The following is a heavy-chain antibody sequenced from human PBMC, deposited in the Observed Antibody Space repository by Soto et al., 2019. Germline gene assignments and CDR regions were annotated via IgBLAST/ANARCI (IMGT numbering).Heavy chain of an antibody. CDR3: AMTTVTYTHYVDF. D-gene: IGHD4-17*01. V-gene: IGHV4-39*01. J-gene: IGHJ4*02. CDR2: IYYNRST. Sequence: PSETLSLNCTISGASMTSSSYSWGFVRPPPGLGLEWIGTIYYNRSTYYSTSLKSRVAISVDTSKNLFSLSLRSVTAADTAMYYCAMTTVTYTHYVDFCAQAPLVTFSS. CDR1: GASMTSSSYS.